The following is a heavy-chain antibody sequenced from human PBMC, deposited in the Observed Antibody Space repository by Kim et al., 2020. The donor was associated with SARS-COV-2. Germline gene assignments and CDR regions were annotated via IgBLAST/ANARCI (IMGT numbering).Heavy chain of an antibody. CDR1: GGSFSDYY. CDR2: INHSRST. Sequence: SETLSLTCAVYGGSFSDYYWSWIRQPPGKGLEWIGEINHSRSTNYNPSLKSRVTISVDTSKNQFSLKLSSVTAADTAVYYCARGRRYSGLSFDYWGQGTLVTVSS. D-gene: IGHD5-12*01. J-gene: IGHJ4*02. CDR3: ARGRRYSGLSFDY. V-gene: IGHV4-34*01.